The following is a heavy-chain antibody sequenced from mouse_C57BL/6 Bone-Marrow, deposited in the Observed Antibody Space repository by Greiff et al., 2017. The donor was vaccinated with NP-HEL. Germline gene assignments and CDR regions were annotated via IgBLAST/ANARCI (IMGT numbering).Heavy chain of an antibody. CDR1: GYTFTDYY. CDR3: ALSNYRYRYFDV. CDR2: INPNNGGT. J-gene: IGHJ1*03. V-gene: IGHV1-26*01. Sequence: EVQLQQSGPELVKPGASVKISCKASGYTFTDYYMNWVKQSHGKSLEWIGDINPNNGGTSYNQKFKGKATLTVDKSSSTAYMELRSLTSEDSAVYYCALSNYRYRYFDVWGTGTTVTVSS. D-gene: IGHD2-5*01.